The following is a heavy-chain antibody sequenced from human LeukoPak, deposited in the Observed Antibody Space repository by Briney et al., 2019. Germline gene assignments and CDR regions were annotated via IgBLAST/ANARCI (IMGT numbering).Heavy chain of an antibody. CDR3: ARVAKIQLWLDY. V-gene: IGHV3-21*01. Sequence: GGSLRLSCAASGFTFSSYSMNWVRQAPGKGLEWVSSISSSNSYIYYADSVKGRFTISRDNAKNSLYLQMNSLRAEDTAVYYCARVAKIQLWLDYWGQGTLVTVSS. CDR1: GFTFSSYS. J-gene: IGHJ4*02. D-gene: IGHD5-18*01. CDR2: ISSSNSYI.